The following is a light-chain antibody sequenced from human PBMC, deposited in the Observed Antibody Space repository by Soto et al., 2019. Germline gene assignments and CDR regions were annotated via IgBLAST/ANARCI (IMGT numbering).Light chain of an antibody. CDR2: KDT. CDR3: QSADNSGTYVL. CDR1: ALTKQY. Sequence: SYELTQPPSVSVSPGQTARITCSGDALTKQYAYWYQQKSGQAPILIIYKDTERPSGIPERFSGSSSGTTVTLTISGVQAEDEADYYCQSADNSGTYVLFGGGTKVTVL. J-gene: IGLJ2*01. V-gene: IGLV3-25*02.